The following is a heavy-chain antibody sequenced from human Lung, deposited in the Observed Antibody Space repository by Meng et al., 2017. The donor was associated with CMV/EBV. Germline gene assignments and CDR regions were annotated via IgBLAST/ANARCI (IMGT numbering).Heavy chain of an antibody. Sequence: QVQLQESGPGLVKPSPTLSLTCTVSGGSISSGDYYWSWIRQPPGKGLEWIGYIYYSGSTYYNPSLKSRVTISVDTSKNQFSLKLSSVTAADTAVYYCARALDTAMVTFDYWGQGTLVTVSS. CDR3: ARALDTAMVTFDY. CDR2: IYYSGST. D-gene: IGHD5-18*01. V-gene: IGHV4-30-4*08. CDR1: GGSISSGDYY. J-gene: IGHJ4*02.